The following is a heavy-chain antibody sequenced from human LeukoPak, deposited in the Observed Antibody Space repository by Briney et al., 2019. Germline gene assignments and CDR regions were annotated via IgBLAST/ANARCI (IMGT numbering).Heavy chain of an antibody. CDR1: GFTFSNYW. CDR3: ASLTPPFDY. J-gene: IGHJ4*02. D-gene: IGHD3-16*01. V-gene: IGHV3-74*01. Sequence: GGSLRLSCAASGFTFSNYWMHWVRQAPGKGLVWVARINSDGSTTNYADSVKDRFTISRDNAKNTLYLQMNSLRAEDTAVYYCASLTPPFDYWGQGTLVTVSS. CDR2: INSDGSTT.